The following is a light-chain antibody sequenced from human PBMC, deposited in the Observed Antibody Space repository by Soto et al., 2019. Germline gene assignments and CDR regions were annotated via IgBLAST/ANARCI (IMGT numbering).Light chain of an antibody. CDR3: QQRSSLPRT. CDR2: ETS. V-gene: IGKV3-11*01. CDR1: QSVGSY. J-gene: IGKJ1*01. Sequence: PGERATLSCRASQSVGSYLTWYQQKPGQAPRLLIYETSKRATGIPARFSGSGSGTDFTLTISSLEPEDFAVYYCQQRSSLPRTFGQGTKVEIK.